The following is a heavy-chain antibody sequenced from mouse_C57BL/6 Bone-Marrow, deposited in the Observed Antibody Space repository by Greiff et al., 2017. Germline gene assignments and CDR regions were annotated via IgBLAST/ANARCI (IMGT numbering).Heavy chain of an antibody. Sequence: QVQLQQSGAELARPGASVKLSCKASGYTFTSYGISWVKQRTGQGLAWIGAIYPRSGNTYYNEQFKGKATLTADKSSSTAYMDLRSLTSEDSAVYFCASYDGSAYWGQGTLVTVSA. J-gene: IGHJ3*01. D-gene: IGHD2-12*01. CDR3: ASYDGSAY. CDR2: IYPRSGNT. CDR1: GYTFTSYG. V-gene: IGHV1-81*01.